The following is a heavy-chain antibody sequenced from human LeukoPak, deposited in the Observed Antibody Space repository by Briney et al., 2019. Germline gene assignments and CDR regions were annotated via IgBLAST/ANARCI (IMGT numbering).Heavy chain of an antibody. CDR1: GYTFSGYY. V-gene: IGHV1-2*02. CDR3: ARVGLYGSVSYLVY. Sequence: ASVKVSCKASGYTFSGYYIHWVRQAPGQGLEWMGWTNPNSGATNYAQKFQGRVTMTRDTSITTAYMELSRLTSDDTAVYYCARVGLYGSVSYLVYWGQGTLVTVSS. D-gene: IGHD3-10*01. J-gene: IGHJ4*02. CDR2: TNPNSGAT.